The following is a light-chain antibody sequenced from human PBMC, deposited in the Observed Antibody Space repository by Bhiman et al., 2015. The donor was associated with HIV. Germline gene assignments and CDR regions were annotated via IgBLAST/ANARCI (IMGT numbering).Light chain of an antibody. CDR1: GSDVGGYNH. CDR2: DVS. Sequence: QSALTQPASVSGSPGQSITISCTGSGSDVGGYNHVSWYQQHPGKAPKLMIYDVSXRPSGVSNRFSGSKSGNTASLTISGLQAEDEAHYYCSSYTSSSTLVFGGGTKLTVL. CDR3: SSYTSSSTLV. V-gene: IGLV2-14*03. J-gene: IGLJ2*01.